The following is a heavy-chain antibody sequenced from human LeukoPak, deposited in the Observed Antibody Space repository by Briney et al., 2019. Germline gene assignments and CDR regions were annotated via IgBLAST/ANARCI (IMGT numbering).Heavy chain of an antibody. D-gene: IGHD2-2*01. J-gene: IGHJ4*02. Sequence: GGSLRLSCAASGFTFSSYAMHWVRQAPGKGLGYVSAISTDGGSPYYANSVKGRFTISRDNSKNMLYLQMGSLRTEDMAVYYCARWSSTSCYDYWGQGTLVTVSS. CDR2: ISTDGGSP. CDR1: GFTFSSYA. V-gene: IGHV3-64*01. CDR3: ARWSSTSCYDY.